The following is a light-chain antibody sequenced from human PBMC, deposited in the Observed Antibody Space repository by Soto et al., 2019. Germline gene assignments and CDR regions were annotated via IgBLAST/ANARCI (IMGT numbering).Light chain of an antibody. V-gene: IGLV6-57*04. Sequence: NFMLTQPHSVSESPGKTVTISCTRSSGDIAARYVQWYQQRPGSAPTTVIYEDSQRPSGVPDRFSGSIDRSSNSASLIISGLKTEDEADYYCQSYDGRDVVFGGGTKLIVL. J-gene: IGLJ2*01. CDR2: EDS. CDR3: QSYDGRDVV. CDR1: SGDIAARY.